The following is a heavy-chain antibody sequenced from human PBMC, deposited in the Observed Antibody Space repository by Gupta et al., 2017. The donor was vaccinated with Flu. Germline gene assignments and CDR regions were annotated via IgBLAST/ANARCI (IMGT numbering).Heavy chain of an antibody. D-gene: IGHD5-12*01. CDR2: ISSSGSTI. CDR1: GFPFSSYE. J-gene: IGHJ3*02. V-gene: IGHV3-48*03. CDR3: AREVAYDAFDI. Sequence: EVQLVESGGGLVQPGGSLRLSCAASGFPFSSYEMNWVRQAPGKGLEWVSYISSSGSTIYYADSVKGRFTISRDNAKNSLYLQMNSLRAEDTAVYYCAREVAYDAFDIWGQGTMVTVSS.